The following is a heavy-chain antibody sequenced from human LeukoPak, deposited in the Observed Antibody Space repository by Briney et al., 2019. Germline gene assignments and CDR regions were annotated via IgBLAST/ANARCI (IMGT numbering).Heavy chain of an antibody. Sequence: GGSLRLSCAASGFTVSSNYMSWVRQAPGEGLEWVSVIYSGGSPYYADSVKGRFTISRDNSKNTLYLQMNSLRAEDTPVYYCARDSRYYYGSGSSWFDPWGQGTLVTVSS. J-gene: IGHJ5*02. V-gene: IGHV3-66*01. CDR2: IYSGGSP. CDR3: ARDSRYYYGSGSSWFDP. D-gene: IGHD3-10*01. CDR1: GFTVSSNY.